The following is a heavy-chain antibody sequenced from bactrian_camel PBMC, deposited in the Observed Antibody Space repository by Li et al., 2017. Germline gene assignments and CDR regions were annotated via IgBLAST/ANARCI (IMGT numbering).Heavy chain of an antibody. CDR3: ARVRKWSGYFYDY. V-gene: IGHV3-2*01. CDR2: IYSDGSSNT. Sequence: HVQLVESGGGSVPAGGSLRLSCIASGFTFSDYYMTWVRQAPGKGLEWVSSIYSDGSSNTYYAESVKGRFTISRDNAKSTGYLQMNSLKSDDTALYYCARVRKWSGYFYDYWGQGTQVTVS. J-gene: IGHJ4*01. CDR1: GFTFSDYY. D-gene: IGHD2*01.